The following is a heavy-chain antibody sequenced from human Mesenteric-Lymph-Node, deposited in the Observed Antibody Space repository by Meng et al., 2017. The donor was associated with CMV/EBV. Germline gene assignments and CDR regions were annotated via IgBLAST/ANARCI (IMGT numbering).Heavy chain of an antibody. CDR1: GFTFSSYG. CDR2: ISYDGSNE. V-gene: IGHV3-30*19. Sequence: GGSLRLSCVASGFTFSSYGMHWVRQAPGKGLEWVAVISYDGSNEYYADSVKGRFTISRDNSKNTLYVQMNSLRAEDTAVYYCARDARPAALYYYGMDVWGQGTTVTVSS. CDR3: ARDARPAALYYYGMDV. D-gene: IGHD6-13*01. J-gene: IGHJ6*02.